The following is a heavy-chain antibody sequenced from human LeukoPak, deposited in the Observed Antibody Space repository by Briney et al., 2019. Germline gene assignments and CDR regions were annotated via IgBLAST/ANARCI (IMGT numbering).Heavy chain of an antibody. CDR3: ARVSMATIHYYYYGMDV. J-gene: IGHJ6*02. V-gene: IGHV1-69*13. D-gene: IGHD5-24*01. CDR2: IIPIFGTA. Sequence: SVKVSCKASGGTFSSYAISWVRQAPGQGLEWMGGIIPIFGTANYAQKFQGRVTITADESTSTAYMELSSLRSEDTAVYYCARVSMATIHYYYYGMDVWGQGTTVTVSS. CDR1: GGTFSSYA.